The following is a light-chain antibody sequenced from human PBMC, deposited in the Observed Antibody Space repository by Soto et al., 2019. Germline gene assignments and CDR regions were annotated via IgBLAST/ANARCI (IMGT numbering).Light chain of an antibody. CDR3: QQYPSFPLT. V-gene: IGKV1-5*03. Sequence: DFQMTQSPSTLSASVGDRVTITCRASQSISSWLAWYQQKPGKATKLLIYKASSLQSGVPSRFSGSGSGTEFALTISGLQPDDVATYPCQQYPSFPLTLGGGTKVEVK. CDR1: QSISSW. J-gene: IGKJ4*01. CDR2: KAS.